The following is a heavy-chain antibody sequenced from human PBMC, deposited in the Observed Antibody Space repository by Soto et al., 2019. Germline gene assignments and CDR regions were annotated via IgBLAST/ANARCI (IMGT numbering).Heavy chain of an antibody. CDR2: IGGGGT. D-gene: IGHD3-22*01. CDR1: GFTFSSYA. V-gene: IGHV3-23*01. CDR3: AKDESSGSYIVD. J-gene: IGHJ4*02. Sequence: GGSLRLSCAASGFTFSSYAMGWVRQAPGKGLEWVSTIGGGGTYYADSVKGHFTISRDNSKNTLSLQMSSLRAEDTAVYYCAKDESSGSYIVDWGPGALVTVSS.